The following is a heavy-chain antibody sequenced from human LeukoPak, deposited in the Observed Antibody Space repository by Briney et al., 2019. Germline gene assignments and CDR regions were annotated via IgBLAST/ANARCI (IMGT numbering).Heavy chain of an antibody. CDR2: IIPIFGTA. CDR3: AKADRGYCTSTSCLLGDGMDV. CDR1: GGTFSSYA. J-gene: IGHJ6*02. D-gene: IGHD2-2*01. Sequence: SVKVSCKASGGTFSSYAISWVRQAPGQGLEWMGGIIPIFGTANYAQKFQGRVTITADESTSTAYMELRSLRSDDTAVYYCAKADRGYCTSTSCLLGDGMDVWGQGTTVTVSS. V-gene: IGHV1-69*13.